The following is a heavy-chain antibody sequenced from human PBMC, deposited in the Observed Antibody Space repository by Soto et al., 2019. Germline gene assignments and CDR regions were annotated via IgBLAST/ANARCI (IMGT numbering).Heavy chain of an antibody. CDR2: IDPSDSYT. Sequence: PGESLKTPRKGSGYSLTSYWISRVRQMPGKGLEWMGRIDPSDSYTNYSPSFQGHVTISADKSISTAYLQWSSLKASDTAMYYCARQRNYYYGMDVWGQGTTVTVSS. CDR3: ARQRNYYYGMDV. J-gene: IGHJ6*02. CDR1: GYSLTSYW. V-gene: IGHV5-10-1*01.